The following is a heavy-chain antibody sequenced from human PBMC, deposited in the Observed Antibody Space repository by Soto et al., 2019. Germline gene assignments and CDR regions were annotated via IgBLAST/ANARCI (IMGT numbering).Heavy chain of an antibody. J-gene: IGHJ6*02. Sequence: SETRSLTCSFYGGSLICYYWSWIRQPPGNWLEWIVEINHSGSTNYNPSLKSRVTISVDTAKNQFSLKLSSVTAADTAVYYCARGKGNTAMGYYYYYGMDVWGQGTTVTVS. CDR1: GGSLICYY. D-gene: IGHD5-18*01. CDR2: INHSGST. V-gene: IGHV4-34*01. CDR3: ARGKGNTAMGYYYYYGMDV.